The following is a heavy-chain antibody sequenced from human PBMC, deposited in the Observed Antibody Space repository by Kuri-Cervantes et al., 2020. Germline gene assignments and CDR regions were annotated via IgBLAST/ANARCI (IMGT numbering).Heavy chain of an antibody. D-gene: IGHD3-22*01. CDR3: ARVPYYDSSMGAPYYFDY. J-gene: IGHJ4*02. Sequence: SVKVSCKASGGTFSSYAISWVRQAPGQGLEWMGGIIPIFGTANYAQKFQGRVTITADKSTSTAYMELSSLRSEDTAVYYCARVPYYDSSMGAPYYFDYWGQGTLVTVSS. CDR1: GGTFSSYA. CDR2: IIPIFGTA. V-gene: IGHV1-69*06.